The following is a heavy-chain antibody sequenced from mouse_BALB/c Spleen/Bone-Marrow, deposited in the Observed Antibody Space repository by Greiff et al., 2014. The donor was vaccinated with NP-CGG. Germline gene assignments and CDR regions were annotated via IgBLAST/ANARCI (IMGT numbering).Heavy chain of an antibody. V-gene: IGHV1S81*02. J-gene: IGHJ4*01. D-gene: IGHD4-1*02. CDR3: ARSTGTAPYFYAMDY. Sequence: GAELVKPGASVKLSCKAAGYTSTSNWMHWVKQRPGQGLEWIGETNPSNGRSNYNEKFKSKATLTVDKSSSTAYMQLSSLTSEDSAVYYCARSTGTAPYFYAMDYWGQGTSVTVSS. CDR1: GYTSTSNW. CDR2: TNPSNGRS.